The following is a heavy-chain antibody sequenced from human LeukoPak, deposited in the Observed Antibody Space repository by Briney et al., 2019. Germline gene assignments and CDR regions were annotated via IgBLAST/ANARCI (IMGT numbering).Heavy chain of an antibody. D-gene: IGHD4-11*01. V-gene: IGHV7-4-1*02. CDR2: INTNTGNP. CDR3: ARGVYSNYNYFDY. J-gene: IGHJ4*02. Sequence: GASVTVSCTASGYTFTSYAMNWVRQAPGQGLEWMGWINTNTGNPTYAQGFTGRFVFSLDTSVSTAYLQISSLKAEDTAVYYCARGVYSNYNYFDYWGQGTLVTVSS. CDR1: GYTFTSYA.